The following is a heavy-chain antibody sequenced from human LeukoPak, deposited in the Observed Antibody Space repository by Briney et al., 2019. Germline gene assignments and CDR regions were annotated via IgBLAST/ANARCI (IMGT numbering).Heavy chain of an antibody. Sequence: ASVKVSCKASGYTFTGYYMHWVRQAPGQGLEWMGWINPNSGGTNYAQKFQGRATMTRDTSISTAYMELSRLRSDDTAVYYCARDPVVVYYDSSGYYSLTTPYYFDYWGQGTLVTVSS. CDR2: INPNSGGT. J-gene: IGHJ4*02. CDR1: GYTFTGYY. D-gene: IGHD3-22*01. V-gene: IGHV1-2*02. CDR3: ARDPVVVYYDSSGYYSLTTPYYFDY.